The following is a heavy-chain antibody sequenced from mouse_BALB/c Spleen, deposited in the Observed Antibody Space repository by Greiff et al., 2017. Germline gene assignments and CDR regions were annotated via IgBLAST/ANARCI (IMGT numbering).Heavy chain of an antibody. CDR2: IDTSDSYT. CDR3: ARSGETY. J-gene: IGHJ3*01. Sequence: VQVVESGAELVMPGASVKMSCKASGYTFTDYWMHWVKQRPGQGLEWIGAIDTSDSYTSYNQKFKGKATLTVDESSSTAYMQLSSLTSEDSAVYYCARSGETYWGQGTLVTVSA. V-gene: IGHV1-69*01. CDR1: GYTFTDYW.